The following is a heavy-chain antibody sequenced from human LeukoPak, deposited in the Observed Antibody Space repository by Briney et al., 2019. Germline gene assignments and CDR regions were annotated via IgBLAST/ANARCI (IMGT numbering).Heavy chain of an antibody. J-gene: IGHJ4*02. CDR1: GGSFSGYY. D-gene: IGHD3-3*01. CDR3: ARSPDYDFWSGLVYYFDY. V-gene: IGHV4-34*01. Sequence: SETLSLTCAVYGGSFSGYYWSWIRQPPGKGLEWIGEINHSGSINYNPSLKSRVTISVDTSKNQFSLKLSSVTAADTAVYYCARSPDYDFWSGLVYYFDYWGQGTLVTVSS. CDR2: INHSGSI.